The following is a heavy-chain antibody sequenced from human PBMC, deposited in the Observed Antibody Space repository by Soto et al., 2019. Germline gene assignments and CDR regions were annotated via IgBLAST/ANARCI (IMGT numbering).Heavy chain of an antibody. V-gene: IGHV4-30-4*01. CDR1: GGSVSGVDYF. CDR2: IYYTGVT. CDR3: AREERKGIISWFDP. D-gene: IGHD2-21*01. Sequence: SETLSLTCTVSGGSVSGVDYFWSWIRQSPGKGLEWIGYIYYTGVTHLNPSLKSRLTMAVDTSKNEFSLKLTSVSAADTAVYLCAREERKGIISWFDPWGQGTPVTVPQ. J-gene: IGHJ5*02.